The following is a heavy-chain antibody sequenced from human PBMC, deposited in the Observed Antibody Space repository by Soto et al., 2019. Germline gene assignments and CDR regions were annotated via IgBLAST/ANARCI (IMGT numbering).Heavy chain of an antibody. Sequence: QVQLQESGPGLVKPSETLSLTCTVSGDSISRYYWSWIRLSPGKGLEWIGYIYYSGETNYNPSVKSRVSISVDRTKNQFSRKLSSVTAADTAVYYCARDEGGELLKGAGMDVW. CDR1: GDSISRYY. V-gene: IGHV4-59*01. J-gene: IGHJ6*01. CDR2: IYYSGET. CDR3: ARDEGGELLKGAGMDV. D-gene: IGHD3-10*01.